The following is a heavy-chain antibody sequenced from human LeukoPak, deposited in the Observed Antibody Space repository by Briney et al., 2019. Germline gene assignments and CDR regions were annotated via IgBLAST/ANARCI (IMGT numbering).Heavy chain of an antibody. CDR2: INPSGGST. CDR3: ARDRGGRYFDWLLPEYFDY. D-gene: IGHD3-9*01. Sequence: ASVKVSCKASGYTFTSYDINWVRQAPGQGLEWMGIINPSGGSTSYAQKFQGRVTMTRDTSTSTVYMELSSLRSEDTAVYYCARDRGGRYFDWLLPEYFDYWGQGTLVTVSS. CDR1: GYTFTSYD. J-gene: IGHJ4*02. V-gene: IGHV1-46*01.